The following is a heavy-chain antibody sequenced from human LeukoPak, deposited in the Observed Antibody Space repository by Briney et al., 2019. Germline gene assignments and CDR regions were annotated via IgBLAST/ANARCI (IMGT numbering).Heavy chain of an antibody. V-gene: IGHV1-69*13. J-gene: IGHJ6*03. CDR3: ASQWLRFKYYYYMDV. CDR1: GGTFSSYA. Sequence: SVKVSCKASGGTFSSYAISWARQAPGQGLEWMGGIIPIFGTANYAQKFQGRVTITADESTSTAYMELSSLRSEDTAVYYCASQWLRFKYYYYMDVWGKGTTVTISS. CDR2: IIPIFGTA. D-gene: IGHD5-12*01.